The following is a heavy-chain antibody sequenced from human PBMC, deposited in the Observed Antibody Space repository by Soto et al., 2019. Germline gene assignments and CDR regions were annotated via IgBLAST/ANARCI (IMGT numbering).Heavy chain of an antibody. D-gene: IGHD3-10*01. V-gene: IGHV3-21*01. CDR2: ISSSSSYI. Sequence: PGGSLRLSCAASGFTFSSYSMNWVRQAPGKXLEWVSSISSSSSYIYYADSVKGRFTISRDNAKNSLYLQMNSLRAEGTAVYYWPRHVFRLELRWFGELSSPDYWGQGTLVTVSS. CDR1: GFTFSSYS. CDR3: PRHVFRLELRWFGELSSPDY. J-gene: IGHJ4*02.